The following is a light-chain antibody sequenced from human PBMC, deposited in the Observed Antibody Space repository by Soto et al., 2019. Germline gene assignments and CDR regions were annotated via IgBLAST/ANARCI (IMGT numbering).Light chain of an antibody. CDR3: LSYDGILSAVD. J-gene: IGLJ2*01. CDR1: SSNIGARYE. CDR2: EDM. Sequence: QYVLTQPPSVSGAPGQTVTISCTGSSSNIGARYEVHWYQQLPGTAPKLLIYEDMKRPSGIPYPFSGSKFCASASLAITGLLLVDEAGKFFLSYDGILSAVDFGGGTKVTVL. V-gene: IGLV1-40*01.